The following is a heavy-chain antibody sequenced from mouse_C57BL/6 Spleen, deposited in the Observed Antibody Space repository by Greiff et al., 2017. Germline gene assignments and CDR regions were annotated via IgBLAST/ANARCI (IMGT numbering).Heavy chain of an antibody. D-gene: IGHD3-2*02. Sequence: EVKVVESGEGLVKPGGSLKLSCAASGFTFSSYAMSWVRQTPEKRLEWVAYISSGGDYIYYADTVKGRFTISRDNARNTLYLQMSSLKSEDTAMYYCTKDSSGPFAYWGQGTLVTVSA. V-gene: IGHV5-9-1*02. J-gene: IGHJ3*01. CDR2: ISSGGDYI. CDR1: GFTFSSYA. CDR3: TKDSSGPFAY.